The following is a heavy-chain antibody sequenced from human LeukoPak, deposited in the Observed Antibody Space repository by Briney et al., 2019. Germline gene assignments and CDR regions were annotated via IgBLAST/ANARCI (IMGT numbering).Heavy chain of an antibody. V-gene: IGHV3-74*03. CDR3: AITVDCRATTDCYSYFHH. CDR2: ISTDGTYT. Sequence: PGGSLRLSCTTSGFTFRNYGMHWVRQAPGKGLVWVSRISTDGTYTEYADSVKGRFTISRDNAKDTLYLQVNSLRAEDTAVYYCAITVDCRATTDCYSYFHHWGQGTLVTVSS. D-gene: IGHD2-21*02. J-gene: IGHJ1*01. CDR1: GFTFRNYG.